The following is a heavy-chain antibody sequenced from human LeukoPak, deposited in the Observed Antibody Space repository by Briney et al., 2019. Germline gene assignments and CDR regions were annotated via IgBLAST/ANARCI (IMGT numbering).Heavy chain of an antibody. Sequence: SVKVSCTASGGTFSSYAISWVRQAPGQGLEWMGGIIPIFGTANYAQKFQGRVTITADTSTSTAYMELSSLRSEDTAVYYCARGARDCSSTSCPRALFDYWGQGTLVTVSS. D-gene: IGHD2-2*01. J-gene: IGHJ4*02. V-gene: IGHV1-69*06. CDR1: GGTFSSYA. CDR3: ARGARDCSSTSCPRALFDY. CDR2: IIPIFGTA.